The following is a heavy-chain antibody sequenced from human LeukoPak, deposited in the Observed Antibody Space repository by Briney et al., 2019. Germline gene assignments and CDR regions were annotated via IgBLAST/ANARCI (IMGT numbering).Heavy chain of an antibody. CDR2: INSDGSNR. CDR3: ENVLRGDTVTSSVGLNGFDP. Sequence: PGGSLRLSCSASGSALSLSWMPWVGQAPGQGLVWVSLINSDGSNRNYADSVKGRFSISRDNSKNTLYLQMNSLRADDTAVYYCENVLRGDTVTSSVGLNGFDPWGQGTLVTVSS. J-gene: IGHJ5*02. V-gene: IGHV3-74*01. CDR1: GSALSLSW. D-gene: IGHD4-17*01.